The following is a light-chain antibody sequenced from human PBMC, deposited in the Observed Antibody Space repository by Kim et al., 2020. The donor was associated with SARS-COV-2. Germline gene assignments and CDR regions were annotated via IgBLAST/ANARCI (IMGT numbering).Light chain of an antibody. CDR2: GAL. J-gene: IGKJ1*01. V-gene: IGKV3-20*01. Sequence: EIVLTQSPGTLSLSPGERATLSCRASQTVSSSYLAWYQQKPGQAPRLLIYGALIRATGIPDRFGGGGSGTDFTLTINRLEPEDFAVYYCQQYLTSPRTFGQGTKVEIK. CDR1: QTVSSSY. CDR3: QQYLTSPRT.